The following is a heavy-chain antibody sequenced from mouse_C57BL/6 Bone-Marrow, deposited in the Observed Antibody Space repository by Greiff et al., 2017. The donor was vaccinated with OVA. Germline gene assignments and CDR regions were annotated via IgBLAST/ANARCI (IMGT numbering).Heavy chain of an antibody. CDR2: ISNLAYSI. J-gene: IGHJ4*01. Sequence: EVKLVESGGGLVQPGGSLKLSCAASGFTFSDYGMAWVRQAPRKGPEWVAFISNLAYSIYYADTVTGRFTISRENAKNTLYLEMSSLRSEDTAMYYCARRRSNPYYYAMDYWGQGTSVTVSS. V-gene: IGHV5-15*01. CDR1: GFTFSDYG. D-gene: IGHD2-5*01. CDR3: ARRRSNPYYYAMDY.